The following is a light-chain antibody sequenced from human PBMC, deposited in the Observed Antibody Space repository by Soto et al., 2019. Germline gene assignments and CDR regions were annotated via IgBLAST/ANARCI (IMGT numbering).Light chain of an antibody. CDR1: SSDVGGYFY. CDR2: DVG. J-gene: IGLJ3*02. V-gene: IGLV2-11*01. CDR3: CSYAGSSTWV. Sequence: QSVLTQPRSMSGSPGQSVTISCTGTSSDVGGYFYVAWYQQHPGKAPELIISDVGKRPSGVPDRFSGSKSGSTASLTISGLQAEDEADYYCCSYAGSSTWVFGGGAKLTVL.